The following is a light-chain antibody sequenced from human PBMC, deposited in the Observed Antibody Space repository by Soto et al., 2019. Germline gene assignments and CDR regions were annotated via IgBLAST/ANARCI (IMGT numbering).Light chain of an antibody. CDR1: QSVSSN. J-gene: IGKJ2*01. V-gene: IGKV3-15*01. CDR3: QQYYTTPYT. CDR2: GAS. Sequence: EIVMTQSPATLSVSPGERATLSCRASQSVSSNLAWYQQKPGQAPRLLIYGASTRATGIPARFSGSGSGTEFTLTISSLQSEDFAVYYCQQYYTTPYTFGQGTKLDI.